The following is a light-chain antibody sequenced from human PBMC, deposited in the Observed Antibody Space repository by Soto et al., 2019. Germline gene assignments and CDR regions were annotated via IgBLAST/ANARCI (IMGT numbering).Light chain of an antibody. Sequence: DIVMTQSPDSLAVSLGERATINCKSRQTVLYSSNNKNYLAWYQQKPGQPPKLLIYWASTRESGVPDRFSGSGSGTDFTLTISSLQAEDVAVYYCQQYYSTITFGQGTRLEIK. J-gene: IGKJ5*01. V-gene: IGKV4-1*01. CDR3: QQYYSTIT. CDR1: QTVLYSSNNKNY. CDR2: WAS.